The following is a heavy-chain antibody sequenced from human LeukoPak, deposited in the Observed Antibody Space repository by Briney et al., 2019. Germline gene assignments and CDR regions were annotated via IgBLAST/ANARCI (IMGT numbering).Heavy chain of an antibody. D-gene: IGHD6-13*01. CDR2: IYYSGST. CDR3: ARRAAFYYRLGG. V-gene: IGHV4-61*01. CDR1: GVSVSSGSYY. Sequence: PSETLSLTCAVSGVSVSSGSYYWSWLRQPPGQGLEWIGYIYYSGSTYYDPSLKSRVTISVDTSKNQFSLKLASGTAADTAVYYCARRAAFYYRLGGWGQGTTVTVSS. J-gene: IGHJ6*02.